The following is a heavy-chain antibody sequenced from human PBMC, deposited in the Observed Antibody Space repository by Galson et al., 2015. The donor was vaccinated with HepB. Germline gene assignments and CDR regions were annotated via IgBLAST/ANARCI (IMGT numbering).Heavy chain of an antibody. CDR3: ARTEYGSGSYYNSEFDY. D-gene: IGHD3-10*01. J-gene: IGHJ4*02. V-gene: IGHV5-51*01. CDR1: GYSFTSYW. Sequence: QSGAEVKKPGESLKISCKGSGYSFTSYWIGWVRQMPGKGLEWMGIIYPADSDTRYSPSFRGQVTISADKSISTAYLQWSSLKASDTAMYYCARTEYGSGSYYNSEFDYWGQGTLVTVSS. CDR2: IYPADSDT.